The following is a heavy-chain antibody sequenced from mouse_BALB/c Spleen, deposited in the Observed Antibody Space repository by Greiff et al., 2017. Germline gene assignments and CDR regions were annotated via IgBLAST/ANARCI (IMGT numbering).Heavy chain of an antibody. Sequence: VQLQQSGAELVKPGASVKLSCKASGYTFTSCYMYWVKQRPGQGLEWIGEINPSNGGTNFNEKFKSKATLTVDKSSSTAYMQLSSLTSEDSAVYYCTNYYGSLFAYWGQGTLVTVSA. D-gene: IGHD1-1*01. J-gene: IGHJ3*01. CDR1: GYTFTSCY. V-gene: IGHV1S81*02. CDR3: TNYYGSLFAY. CDR2: INPSNGGT.